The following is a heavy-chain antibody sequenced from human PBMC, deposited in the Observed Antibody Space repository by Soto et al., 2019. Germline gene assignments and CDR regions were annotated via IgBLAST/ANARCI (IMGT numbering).Heavy chain of an antibody. CDR1: GYTFSSYR. J-gene: IGHJ4*02. Sequence: PGGSLRLSCAASGYTFSSYRMNWVRQAPGKGLEWVSYISSSSTTIYYADSVKGRFTISRDNAMNSLFLQMDSLRDEDTAVYYCARDATYWSYDYSSLSLIFGGLDYWGQGT. D-gene: IGHD4-4*01. CDR2: ISSSSTTI. CDR3: ARDATYWSYDYSSLSLIFGGLDY. V-gene: IGHV3-48*02.